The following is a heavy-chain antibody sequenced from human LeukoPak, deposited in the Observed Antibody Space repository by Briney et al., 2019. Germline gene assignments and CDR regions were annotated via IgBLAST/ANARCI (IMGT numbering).Heavy chain of an antibody. CDR2: INPNSGGT. Sequence: ASVKVSCKASGYTFTGYYMHWVRQAPGQGLEWMGWINPNSGGTNYAQKFQGRVTMTRDTSISTAYMELSRLRSDDTAVYYCARFQGSGMSDYDYAWGSYPDYWGQGTLVTVSS. CDR1: GYTFTGYY. V-gene: IGHV1-2*02. D-gene: IGHD3-16*01. J-gene: IGHJ4*02. CDR3: ARFQGSGMSDYDYAWGSYPDY.